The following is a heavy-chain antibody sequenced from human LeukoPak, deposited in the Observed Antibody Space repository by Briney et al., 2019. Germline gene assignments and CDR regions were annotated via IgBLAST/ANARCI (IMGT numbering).Heavy chain of an antibody. CDR2: ISAYNGNT. CDR1: GHTFTSYG. Sequence: ASVKVSCKASGHTFTSYGISWVRQAPGQGLEWMGWISAYNGNTNYAQKLQGRVTMTTDTSTSTAYMELRSLRSDDTAVYYCARDSSGSYRLPSDYWGQGTLVTVSS. J-gene: IGHJ4*02. V-gene: IGHV1-18*01. D-gene: IGHD1-26*01. CDR3: ARDSSGSYRLPSDY.